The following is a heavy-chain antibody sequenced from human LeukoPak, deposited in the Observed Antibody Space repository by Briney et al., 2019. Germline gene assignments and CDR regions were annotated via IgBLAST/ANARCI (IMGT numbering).Heavy chain of an antibody. CDR1: GYSFTAYS. V-gene: IGHV1-46*01. Sequence: ASVKVSCKASGYSFTAYSIVWVRQAPGQGLEWMGIINPTGGSTSYAQKFQGRVTMTTDTSTSTVYMELSSLRSEDTAVYYCARDHSTGGNWGQGTLVTVSS. CDR3: ARDHSTGGN. J-gene: IGHJ4*02. CDR2: INPTGGST. D-gene: IGHD2-8*02.